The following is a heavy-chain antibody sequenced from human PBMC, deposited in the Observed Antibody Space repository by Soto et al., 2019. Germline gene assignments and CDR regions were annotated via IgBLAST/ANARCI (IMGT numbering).Heavy chain of an antibody. CDR1: GGSISNIIYL. V-gene: IGHV4-39*02. J-gene: IGHJ5*02. CDR3: PRDQRAAPA. Sequence: SQTLSVSCAVAGGSISNIIYLWGWIRQPPGKXLXXXXXMXXTGSSTYSPSLEGRISISVDTSKNHFSLRAEDPAVYYCPRDQRAAPAWGQGTLVTVSS. CDR2: MXXTGSS.